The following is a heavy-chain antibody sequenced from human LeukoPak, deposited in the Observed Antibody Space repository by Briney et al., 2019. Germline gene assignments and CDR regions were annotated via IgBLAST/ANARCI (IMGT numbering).Heavy chain of an antibody. Sequence: SETLSLTCTVSGGSISSGGYYWSWIRQHPGTGLEWIGYIYYSGSTYYNPSLKSRVTISVDTSKNQFSLKLSSVTAADTAVYYCARDLRAQTVTTGFYYYYGMDVWGQGTTVTVSS. CDR3: ARDLRAQTVTTGFYYYYGMDV. V-gene: IGHV4-31*03. CDR2: IYYSGST. D-gene: IGHD4-17*01. CDR1: GGSISSGGYY. J-gene: IGHJ6*02.